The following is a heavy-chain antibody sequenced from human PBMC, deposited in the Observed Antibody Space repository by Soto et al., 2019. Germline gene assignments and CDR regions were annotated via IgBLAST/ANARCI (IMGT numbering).Heavy chain of an antibody. CDR2: IYWDDDK. J-gene: IGHJ6*02. CDR3: AHIGKEDRAMDNYHYYGMYV. Sequence: QITLKESGPTLMQPTHTLTLTCTFSGFSLSTSGVGLGWIRQPPGKALEWLPLIYWDDDKRYSPSMKSRLTITKETSNYHLVLTITNMDPVDTATYYCAHIGKEDRAMDNYHYYGMYVWGQGNTVNASS. V-gene: IGHV2-5*02. D-gene: IGHD5-18*01. CDR1: GFSLSTSGVG.